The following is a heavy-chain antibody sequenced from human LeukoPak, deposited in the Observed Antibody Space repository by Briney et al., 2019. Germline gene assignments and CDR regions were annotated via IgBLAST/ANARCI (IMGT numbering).Heavy chain of an antibody. CDR3: ARGGYSSSRVYYGMDV. CDR2: ISSTGGST. V-gene: IGHV3-23*01. CDR1: GFTFSSYA. D-gene: IGHD6-13*01. J-gene: IGHJ6*02. Sequence: GGSLTLSCAASGFTFSSYAMRWVRQAPGKGLEWVSTISSTGGSTYDADSVKGRFTLSRDNSKNTLYLQMNSLRVEDTAVYFCARGGYSSSRVYYGMDVWGQGTTVTVSS.